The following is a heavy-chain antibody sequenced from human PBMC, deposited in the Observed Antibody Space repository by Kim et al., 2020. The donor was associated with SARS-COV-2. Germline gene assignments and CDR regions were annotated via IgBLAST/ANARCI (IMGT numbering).Heavy chain of an antibody. J-gene: IGHJ6*02. CDR1: GFTFSSYG. D-gene: IGHD3-10*01. CDR3: ASGPWFGELSDYYYYGMYV. CDR2: ISSSSSCI. Sequence: GGSLRLSCAASGFTFSSYGMNWVRRAPGKGLEWVSSISSSSSCIYYADSVKGRFTISRDNAKNSLYLQMNSLRAEDTAVYYCASGPWFGELSDYYYYGMYVWGQGTTVPVS. V-gene: IGHV3-21*01.